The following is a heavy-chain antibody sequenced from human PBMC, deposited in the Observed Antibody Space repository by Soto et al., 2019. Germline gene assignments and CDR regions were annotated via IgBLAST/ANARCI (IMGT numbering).Heavy chain of an antibody. J-gene: IGHJ4*02. CDR2: INAGNGNT. Sequence: ASVKVSCKASGYTFTGYAMHWVRQAPGQRLEWMGWINAGNGNTKYSQKFQGRVTITRDTSASTAYMELSSLISEDTAVYYCARAVAVPPPFAYWGPGTLVPVSS. CDR3: ARAVAVPPPFAY. V-gene: IGHV1-3*01. CDR1: GYTFTGYA. D-gene: IGHD6-19*01.